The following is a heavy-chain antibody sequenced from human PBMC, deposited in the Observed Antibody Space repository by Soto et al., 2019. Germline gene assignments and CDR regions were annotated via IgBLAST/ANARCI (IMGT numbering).Heavy chain of an antibody. D-gene: IGHD3-22*01. J-gene: IGHJ4*02. V-gene: IGHV1-46*01. Sequence: ASVKVSCKASGYTFTTYYIPWVRQAPGQGLEWKGVISPSGGTTTYSQNFKGRVTMTRDTSTSTVHMELSRLRSEDTAFYYSARQWSDRSGYKGGYSNCWGQGTLVAVSS. CDR3: ARQWSDRSGYKGGYSNC. CDR1: GYTFTTYY. CDR2: ISPSGGTT.